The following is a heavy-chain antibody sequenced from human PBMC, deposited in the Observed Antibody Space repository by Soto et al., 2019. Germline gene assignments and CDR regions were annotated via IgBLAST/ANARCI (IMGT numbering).Heavy chain of an antibody. V-gene: IGHV1-24*01. CDR1: GYTLTELS. CDR3: ATVSYYDSSGYWDY. CDR2: FDPEDGET. Sequence: RASVKVSCKVSGYTLTELSMHWVRQAPGKGLEWMGGFDPEDGETIYAQKFQGRVTMTEDTSTDTAYMELSSLRSEDTAVYYCATVSYYDSSGYWDYWGQGTLVTVSS. J-gene: IGHJ4*02. D-gene: IGHD3-22*01.